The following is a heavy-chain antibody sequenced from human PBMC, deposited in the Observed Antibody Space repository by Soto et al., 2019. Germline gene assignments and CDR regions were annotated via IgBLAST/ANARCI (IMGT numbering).Heavy chain of an antibody. CDR3: ARVDIVATIRSYYFDY. CDR2: IYYSGST. D-gene: IGHD5-12*01. J-gene: IGHJ4*02. Sequence: PSETLSLTCAVYGGSFSGYYWSWIRQPPGKGLEWIGYIYYSGSTNYNPSLKSRVTISVDTSKNQFSLKLSSVTAADTAVYYCARVDIVATIRSYYFDYWGQGTLVTVSS. V-gene: IGHV4-59*01. CDR1: GGSFSGYY.